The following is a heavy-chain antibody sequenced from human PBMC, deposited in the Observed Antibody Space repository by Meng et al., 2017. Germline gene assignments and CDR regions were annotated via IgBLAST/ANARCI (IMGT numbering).Heavy chain of an antibody. CDR1: GFTFSSYA. D-gene: IGHD3-22*01. V-gene: IGHV3-30*04. CDR2: ISYDGSNK. CDR3: ARGQNYYDSSGPGAFDI. J-gene: IGHJ3*02. Sequence: GESLKISCAASGFTFSSYAMHWVRQAPGKGLEWVAVISYDGSNKYYADSVKGRFTISRDNSKNTLYLQMNSLRAEDTAVYYCARGQNYYDSSGPGAFDIWGQGTMVTVSS.